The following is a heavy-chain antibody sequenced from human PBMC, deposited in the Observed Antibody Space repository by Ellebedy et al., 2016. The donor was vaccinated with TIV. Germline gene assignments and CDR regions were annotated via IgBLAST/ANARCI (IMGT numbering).Heavy chain of an antibody. CDR1: GGTFSSYA. CDR2: IIPIFGTA. V-gene: IGHV1-69*05. CDR3: ARLVGAQWLNWFDP. J-gene: IGHJ5*02. D-gene: IGHD6-19*01. Sequence: AASVKVSCKASGGTFSSYAISWVRQAPGQGLEWMGGIIPIFGTANYAQKFQGRVTMTTDTSTSTAYMELRSLRSDDTAVYYCARLVGAQWLNWFDPWGQGTLVTVSS.